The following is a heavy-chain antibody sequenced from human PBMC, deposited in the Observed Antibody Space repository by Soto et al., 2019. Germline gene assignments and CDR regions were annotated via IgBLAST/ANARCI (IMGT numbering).Heavy chain of an antibody. Sequence: PSETLSLTCTVSGGSISSSSYYWGWIRQPPGKGLEWIGSIYYSGSTYYNPSLKSRVTISVDTSKNQFSLKLSSVTAADTAVYYCASRQDDNCSSTSCYFFYYYGMDVWGQGTTVTVSS. CDR2: IYYSGST. V-gene: IGHV4-39*01. CDR1: GGSISSSSYY. J-gene: IGHJ6*02. CDR3: ASRQDDNCSSTSCYFFYYYGMDV. D-gene: IGHD2-2*01.